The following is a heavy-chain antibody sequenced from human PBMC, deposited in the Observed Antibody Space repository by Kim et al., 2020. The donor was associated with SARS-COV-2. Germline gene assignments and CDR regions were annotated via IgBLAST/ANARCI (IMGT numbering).Heavy chain of an antibody. CDR1: GGSISSGGYS. Sequence: SETLSLTCAVSGGSISSGGYSWSWIRQPPGKGLEWIGNIYHNGRTYYNPSLKSRVTITVDRSKTQFSLNLRSVTAADTAVYYCAGGLAAAEMGEYLGQGTLVTVSS. V-gene: IGHV4-30-2*01. CDR3: AGGLAAAEMGEY. D-gene: IGHD6-13*01. CDR2: IYHNGRT. J-gene: IGHJ4*02.